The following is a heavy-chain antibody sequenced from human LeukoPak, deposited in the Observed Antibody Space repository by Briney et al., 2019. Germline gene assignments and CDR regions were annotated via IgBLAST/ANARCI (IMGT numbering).Heavy chain of an antibody. J-gene: IGHJ4*02. CDR2: ISYTGSNK. V-gene: IGHV3-48*04. D-gene: IGHD3-10*02. CDR1: GFTFSSYS. CDR3: ARVFVGENFDY. Sequence: SGGSLRLSCAASGFTFSSYSMNWVRQAPGKGLEWLSYISYTGSNKYYADSVKGRFTISRDNAKNSLYLQMNSLRVEDTAVYFCARVFVGENFDYWGQGTLVTVSS.